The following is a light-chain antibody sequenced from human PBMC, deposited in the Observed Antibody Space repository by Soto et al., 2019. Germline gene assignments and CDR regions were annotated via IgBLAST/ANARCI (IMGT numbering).Light chain of an antibody. CDR3: LQDYNYPRT. CDR2: ATS. CDR1: QGIRTE. J-gene: IGKJ1*01. V-gene: IGKV1-6*01. Sequence: AIQMTQSPSSLSASAGDRVTITCRASQGIRTELGWYQQKPGKAPNLLIFATSSLQSGVPSRISGSGSGTDFTLTISSLQPEDFATYYCLQDYNYPRTFGQGTKVEIK.